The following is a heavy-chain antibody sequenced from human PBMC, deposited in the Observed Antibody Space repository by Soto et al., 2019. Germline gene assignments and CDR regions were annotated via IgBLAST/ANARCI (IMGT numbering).Heavy chain of an antibody. CDR1: GGSISGSNW. D-gene: IGHD1-1*01. CDR2: IYHSGST. Sequence: QVQLQESGPGLVKPSGTLSLTCAVSGGSISGSNWWSWGRQPPGKGLEWIGEIYHSGSTNYNPSLKSRVTISVDKSKNQFSLKLSSVTAADTAVYYCARLIITGTGTGWFDPWGQGTLVTVSS. V-gene: IGHV4-4*02. J-gene: IGHJ5*02. CDR3: ARLIITGTGTGWFDP.